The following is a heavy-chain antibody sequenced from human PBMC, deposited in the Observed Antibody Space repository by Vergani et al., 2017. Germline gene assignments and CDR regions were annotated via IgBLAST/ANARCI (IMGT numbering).Heavy chain of an antibody. Sequence: EVQLLESGGGLVQPGGSLRLTCAASEFTFSNYAMNWVRQAPGKGLEWVSGISGSGVSAYYTDSVKGRFTISRDNSKNMLFLQMNNLRTEDTAIYYCAKEAGSSSWQRVGYYFDYWGQGTLVTVSS. CDR3: AKEAGSSSWQRVGYYFDY. V-gene: IGHV3-23*01. D-gene: IGHD6-13*01. CDR1: EFTFSNYA. J-gene: IGHJ4*02. CDR2: ISGSGVSA.